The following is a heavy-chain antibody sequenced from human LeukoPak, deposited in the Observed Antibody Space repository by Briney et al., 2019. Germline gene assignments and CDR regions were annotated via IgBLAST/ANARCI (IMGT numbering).Heavy chain of an antibody. CDR3: ARGLLVDY. Sequence: PSQTLSLTCTVSGGSISSGGYYWSWLRQPPGKGLEWIGYIYHSGSTYYNPSLKSRVTISVDTSKNQFSLKLSSVTAADTAVYYCARGLLVDYWGQGTLVTVSS. J-gene: IGHJ4*02. D-gene: IGHD2-21*01. V-gene: IGHV4-30-2*01. CDR1: GGSISSGGYY. CDR2: IYHSGST.